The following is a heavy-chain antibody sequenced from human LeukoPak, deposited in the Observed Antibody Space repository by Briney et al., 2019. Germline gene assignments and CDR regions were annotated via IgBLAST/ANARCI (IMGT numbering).Heavy chain of an antibody. J-gene: IGHJ5*02. Sequence: GGSLRLSCAASGFTFSDYYMGWIRQAPGKGLEWVSYISSSGSTIYYADSVKGRFTISRDNAKNSLYLQMNSLRAEDTAVYYCARACGGDCYPSSGPWGQGTLVTVSS. D-gene: IGHD2-21*02. CDR1: GFTFSDYY. CDR2: ISSSGSTI. CDR3: ARACGGDCYPSSGP. V-gene: IGHV3-11*01.